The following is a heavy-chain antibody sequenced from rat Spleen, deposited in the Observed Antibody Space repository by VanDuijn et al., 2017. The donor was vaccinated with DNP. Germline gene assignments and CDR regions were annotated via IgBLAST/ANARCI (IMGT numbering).Heavy chain of an antibody. CDR2: INSAGST. D-gene: IGHD1-5*01. Sequence: EVQLQESGPGLVKPSQSLSLTGSVTGYSITTSYRWHWIRKFPGNRLEWMGYINSAGSTKYNPSLNSRISITRDISKNQFFLQLNSVSTEDTATYYCARWKIGPHYFDYWGQGVMVTVSS. CDR3: ARWKIGPHYFDY. V-gene: IGHV3-3*01. CDR1: GYSITTSYR. J-gene: IGHJ2*01.